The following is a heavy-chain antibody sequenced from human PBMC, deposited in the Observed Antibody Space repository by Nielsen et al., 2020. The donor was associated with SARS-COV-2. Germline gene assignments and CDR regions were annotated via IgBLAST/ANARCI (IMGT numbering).Heavy chain of an antibody. D-gene: IGHD6-13*01. V-gene: IGHV3-9*01. Sequence: GGSLRLSCAASGFTFDDYAMHWVRQAPGKGLEWVSGISWNSGSIGYADSVKGRFSTSRDNAKNSLYLQMNSLRAEDTALYYCARRGYSSSWYLAFDIWGQGTMVTVSS. CDR2: ISWNSGSI. J-gene: IGHJ3*02. CDR1: GFTFDDYA. CDR3: ARRGYSSSWYLAFDI.